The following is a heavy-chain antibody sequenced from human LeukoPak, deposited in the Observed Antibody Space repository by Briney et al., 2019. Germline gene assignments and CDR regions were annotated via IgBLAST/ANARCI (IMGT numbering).Heavy chain of an antibody. CDR3: TREEGSTDH. V-gene: IGHV3-74*01. CDR2: INGDGSET. CDR1: GFTLSNHW. Sequence: RGSLRLSCAASGFTLSNHWMHWVRQAPGKGLVWVSHINGDGSETNYADSVRGRFTISRDNAKNTLYLQMNSLRVDDTAVYYCTREEGSTDHWGQGTLVTVSS. D-gene: IGHD5/OR15-5a*01. J-gene: IGHJ4*02.